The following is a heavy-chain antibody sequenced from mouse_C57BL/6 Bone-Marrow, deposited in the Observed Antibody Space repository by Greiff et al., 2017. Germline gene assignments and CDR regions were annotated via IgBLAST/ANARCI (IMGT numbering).Heavy chain of an antibody. CDR2: IDPSDSET. CDR1: GYTFTSYW. D-gene: IGHD3-3*01. J-gene: IGHJ4*01. V-gene: IGHV1-52*01. CDR3: ARAVGYYAMDY. Sequence: VQLQQPGAELVRPGSSVKLSCKASGYTFTSYWMHWVKQRPIQGLEWIGNIDPSDSETHYNQKFKDKATLTVDKSSSTAYMQLSSLTSEDSAVYYCARAVGYYAMDYWGQGTSVTVSS.